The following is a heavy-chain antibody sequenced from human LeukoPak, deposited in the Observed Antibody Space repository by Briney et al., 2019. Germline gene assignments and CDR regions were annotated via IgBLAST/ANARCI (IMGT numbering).Heavy chain of an antibody. V-gene: IGHV4-59*08. Sequence: PSETLSLTCTVSGGSISTYYWSWIRQPPGKGLEWIGHIYYSGSTTYNPSLKSRVTISVDTSKNQFSLKLTSLTAADTAVYYCARQSGYFAYWGQGTLVTVSS. CDR3: ARQSGYFAY. CDR2: IYYSGST. J-gene: IGHJ4*03. CDR1: GGSISTYY.